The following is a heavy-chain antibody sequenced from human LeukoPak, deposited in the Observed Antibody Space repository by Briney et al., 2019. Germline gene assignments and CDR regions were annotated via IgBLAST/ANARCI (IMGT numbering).Heavy chain of an antibody. J-gene: IGHJ4*02. D-gene: IGHD3-10*01. CDR1: GITFGSYW. CDR3: ARDGGRYDKDDY. V-gene: IGHV3-21*01. CDR2: ISSSGSYI. Sequence: GGSLRLSCAASGITFGSYWMTWVRQAPGKGLEWVSSISSSGSYIYYADSVKGRFTISRDNAKNSLYLQMNSLSVEDTALYYCARDGGRYDKDDYWGRGTLVTVSS.